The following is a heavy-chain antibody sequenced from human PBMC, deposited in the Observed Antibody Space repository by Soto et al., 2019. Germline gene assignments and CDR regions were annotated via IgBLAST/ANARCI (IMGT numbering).Heavy chain of an antibody. CDR3: PRALVGASLAGGRYYGMDV. V-gene: IGHV1-69*01. J-gene: IGHJ6*02. D-gene: IGHD1-26*01. Sequence: QVQLVQSGAEVKKPGSSVKVSCKASGGTFSSYAISWVRQAPGQGLEWMGGIIPIFGTANYAQKFQGRVTIAADESTSTAYMELSSLRSEDTSVYYCPRALVGASLAGGRYYGMDVWGQGTTVTVSS. CDR1: GGTFSSYA. CDR2: IIPIFGTA.